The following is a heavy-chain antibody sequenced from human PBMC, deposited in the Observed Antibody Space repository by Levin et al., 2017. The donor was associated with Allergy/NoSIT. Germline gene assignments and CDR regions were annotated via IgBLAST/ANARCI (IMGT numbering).Heavy chain of an antibody. CDR2: IYNDGSFA. CDR1: GFTFSSYW. V-gene: IGHV3-74*01. CDR3: TRPPPGPVADPFEY. J-gene: IGHJ4*02. D-gene: IGHD6-19*01. Sequence: HAGGSLRLSCTASGFTFSSYWIHWVRQAPGKEPVWVSGIYNDGSFAYYTDSVEGRFTISRDNARNTVYLEMNSLRAEDTAVYFCTRPPPGPVADPFEYWGQGTLVTVSS.